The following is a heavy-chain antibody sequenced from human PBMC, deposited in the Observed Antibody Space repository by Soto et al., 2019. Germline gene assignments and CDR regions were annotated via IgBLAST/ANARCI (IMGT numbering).Heavy chain of an antibody. J-gene: IGHJ6*02. CDR3: ASSAVHSWDFFYHNVMYV. D-gene: IGHD1-1*01. CDR1: GASIRSYY. CDR2: VYTSDYT. Sequence: SETPSLTCSVSGASIRSYYWHWIRQPPGKGLDWIGYVYTSDYTRYSSSLKSRVTISVDTSKSQFYLRLNSVTAADTAVYYCASSAVHSWDFFYHNVMYVWGQGTTVTVS. V-gene: IGHV4-4*08.